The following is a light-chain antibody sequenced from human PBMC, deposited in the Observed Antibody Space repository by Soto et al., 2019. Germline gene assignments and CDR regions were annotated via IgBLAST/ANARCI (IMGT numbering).Light chain of an antibody. CDR1: HSVNSH. Sequence: MMMTQSPATLSVSPGERVTLSCRTSHSVNSHVAWYQQKPGQATRLLLYGASTRATGIPVRFSGSGFGTEFTLTISSLQSEDFAVYYCQQYKNWPLFGQGTRLDIK. J-gene: IGKJ5*01. V-gene: IGKV3-15*01. CDR2: GAS. CDR3: QQYKNWPL.